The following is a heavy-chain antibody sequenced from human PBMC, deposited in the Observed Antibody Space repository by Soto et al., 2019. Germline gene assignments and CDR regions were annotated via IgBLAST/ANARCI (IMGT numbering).Heavy chain of an antibody. V-gene: IGHV3-33*03. CDR2: IRHDGSND. CDR1: GFTFSAFG. J-gene: IGHJ6*02. CDR3: ASVNTVRSWDYDGMDI. D-gene: IGHD3-10*01. Sequence: QLHLVESGGGVVQPGASVRLSCEASGFTFSAFGMHWVRQAPGKGLEWVAGIRHDGSNDYYSDFAKGRLTISRDNSRDTLYLQINSLRADYSAVYYCASVNTVRSWDYDGMDIWGQGTTVTVSS.